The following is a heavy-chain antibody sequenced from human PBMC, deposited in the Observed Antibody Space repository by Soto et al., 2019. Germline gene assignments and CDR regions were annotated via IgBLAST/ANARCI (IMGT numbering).Heavy chain of an antibody. V-gene: IGHV1-2*04. D-gene: IGHD3-16*02. CDR3: ARGMNYDYVWGSYRSTGWFDP. Sequence: ASVKVSCKASGYTFTGYYMHWVRQAPGQGLEWMGWINPNSGGTNYAQKFQGWVTMTRDTSISTAYMELSRLRSDDTAVYYCARGMNYDYVWGSYRSTGWFDPWGQGTLVTVSS. J-gene: IGHJ5*02. CDR2: INPNSGGT. CDR1: GYTFTGYY.